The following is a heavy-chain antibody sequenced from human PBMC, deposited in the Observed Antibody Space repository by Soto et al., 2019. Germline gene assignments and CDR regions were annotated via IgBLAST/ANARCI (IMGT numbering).Heavy chain of an antibody. CDR2: MYNTGST. CDR3: ARDLWGYCGADCYPLDV. Sequence: QVRLQESGPGLVKPSETLSLTCTVSGGSISSYYWSWIRQPPGKGLEWIGYMYNTGSTIYNPSLKSRCTISVDTSKNQFSLKLNSVTAADTAVYYCARDLWGYCGADCYPLDVWDQGTTVTVSS. V-gene: IGHV4-59*01. CDR1: GGSISSYY. J-gene: IGHJ6*02. D-gene: IGHD2-21*02.